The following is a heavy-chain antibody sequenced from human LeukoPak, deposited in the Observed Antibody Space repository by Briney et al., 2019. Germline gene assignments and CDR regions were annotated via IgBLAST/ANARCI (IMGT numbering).Heavy chain of an antibody. Sequence: GGSLRLSCAASGFTFSSYSMNWVCQAPGKGLEWVSSISSSSSYIYYADSVKGRFTISRDNAKNSLYLQMNSLRAEDTAVYYCARSRLSHNWFDPWGQGTLVTVSS. CDR1: GFTFSSYS. CDR3: ARSRLSHNWFDP. J-gene: IGHJ5*02. CDR2: ISSSSSYI. D-gene: IGHD3-16*02. V-gene: IGHV3-21*01.